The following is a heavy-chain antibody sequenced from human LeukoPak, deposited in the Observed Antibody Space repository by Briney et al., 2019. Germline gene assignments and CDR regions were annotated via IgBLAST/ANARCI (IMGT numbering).Heavy chain of an antibody. CDR3: ARDHSDSWIDF. V-gene: IGHV1-8*01. CDR1: GYTFTSYD. D-gene: IGHD6-13*01. J-gene: IGHJ4*02. Sequence: GASVKVSCKASGYTFTSYDIHWVRQATGQGLEWMGWMRPNSGDSGLAQKFQGRVTMAWNTSMSTAYMELSSLRSEDTAVYFCARDHSDSWIDFWGQGTLVTVSS. CDR2: MRPNSGDS.